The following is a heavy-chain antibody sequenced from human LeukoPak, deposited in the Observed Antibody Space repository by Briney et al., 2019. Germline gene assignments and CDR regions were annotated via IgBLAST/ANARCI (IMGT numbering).Heavy chain of an antibody. CDR3: ARDTSASGYCSSTSCRTTYYYYMDV. CDR2: IYYSGST. D-gene: IGHD2-2*01. V-gene: IGHV4-59*01. CDR1: GGSISSYY. Sequence: TSETLSLTCTVSGGSISSYYWSWIRQPPGKGLEWIGYIYYSGSTTYNPSLKSRVTVSVDTSRNQFSLKLSSVTAADTAVYYCARDTSASGYCSSTSCRTTYYYYMDVWGKGTTVTVSS. J-gene: IGHJ6*03.